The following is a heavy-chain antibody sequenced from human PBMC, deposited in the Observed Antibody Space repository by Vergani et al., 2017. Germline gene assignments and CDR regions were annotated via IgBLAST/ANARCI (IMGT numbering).Heavy chain of an antibody. D-gene: IGHD3-16*01. V-gene: IGHV3-11*04. Sequence: QVQLVESGGGLVTPGGSLILSCAASGFTFSVHYMSWIRQAPGKGLEWVASISGSGSTIYYGDSVKGRFTVSRDSAKNSLYLQMNNLRVEDTAVYYCARXNTGSWGRHWFDPWGPGTLVTVFS. CDR2: ISGSGSTI. CDR1: GFTFSVHY. J-gene: IGHJ5*02. CDR3: ARXNTGSWGRHWFDP.